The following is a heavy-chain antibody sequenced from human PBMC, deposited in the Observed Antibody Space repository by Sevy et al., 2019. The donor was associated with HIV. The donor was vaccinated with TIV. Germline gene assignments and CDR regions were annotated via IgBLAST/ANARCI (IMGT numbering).Heavy chain of an antibody. Sequence: SETLSLTCAVYGGSFSGYYWSWIRQPPGKGLEWMAEISHSGSTNYNPSLKSRVTISVATSKNQFSLKLSSVTAADTAVYYCAIRSGGHYFDYWGQGTLVTVSS. V-gene: IGHV4-34*01. J-gene: IGHJ4*02. D-gene: IGHD2-15*01. CDR1: GGSFSGYY. CDR2: ISHSGST. CDR3: AIRSGGHYFDY.